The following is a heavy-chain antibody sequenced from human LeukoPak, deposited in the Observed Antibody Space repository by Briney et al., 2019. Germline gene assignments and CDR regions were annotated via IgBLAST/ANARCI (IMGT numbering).Heavy chain of an antibody. J-gene: IGHJ4*02. D-gene: IGHD6-19*01. CDR2: INPNSGGT. V-gene: IGHV1-2*05. Sequence: ASVKVSCKASGYTFSGYYMHWVRQAPGQGLEWMGRINPNSGGTNYAQKFQGRVTMTRDTSISTAYLELSRLRSDDTDVYYCATAAGGSGLSKWGQGTLVTVSS. CDR3: ATAAGGSGLSK. CDR1: GYTFSGYY.